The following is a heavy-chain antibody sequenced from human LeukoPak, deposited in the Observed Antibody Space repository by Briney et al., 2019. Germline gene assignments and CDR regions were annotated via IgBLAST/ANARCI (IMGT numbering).Heavy chain of an antibody. V-gene: IGHV4-59*08. J-gene: IGHJ4*02. D-gene: IGHD3-10*01. CDR1: SASISSYY. CDR3: ARHPELYFFDY. CDR2: ISYSGST. Sequence: TSETLSLTCTVSSASISSYYWSWIRQPPGKGLEWIGYISYSGSTNYNPSLKSRVTIPADTSKNQVSLTLSSVTHANAAVYYCARHPELYFFDYWGQGTLVTVSS.